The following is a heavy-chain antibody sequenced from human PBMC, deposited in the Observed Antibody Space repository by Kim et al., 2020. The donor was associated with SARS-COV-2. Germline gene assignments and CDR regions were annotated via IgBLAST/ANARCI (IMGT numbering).Heavy chain of an antibody. V-gene: IGHV3-48*04. CDR3: ARDYPGYSGYPLPLVN. D-gene: IGHD5-12*01. Sequence: GGSLRLSCAASGFTFSSYSMNWVRQAPGKGLEWVSYISSSSSTIYYADSVKGRFTISRDNAKNSLYLQMNSLRAEDTAVYYCARDYPGYSGYPLPLVNWGQGTLVTVSS. J-gene: IGHJ4*02. CDR2: ISSSSSTI. CDR1: GFTFSSYS.